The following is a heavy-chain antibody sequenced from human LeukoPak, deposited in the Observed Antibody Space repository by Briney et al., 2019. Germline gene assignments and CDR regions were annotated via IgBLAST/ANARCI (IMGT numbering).Heavy chain of an antibody. CDR1: GYSISSGYY. J-gene: IGHJ5*02. D-gene: IGHD3-10*01. CDR2: IYHSGST. Sequence: SETLSLTCTVSGYSISSGYYWGWIRQPPGKGLEWIGSIYHSGSTYYNPSLKSRVTISGDTSKNQFSLRLSSVTAADTAVYYCARGSFGIWFGELDWFDPWGQGTLVTVSS. CDR3: ARGSFGIWFGELDWFDP. V-gene: IGHV4-38-2*02.